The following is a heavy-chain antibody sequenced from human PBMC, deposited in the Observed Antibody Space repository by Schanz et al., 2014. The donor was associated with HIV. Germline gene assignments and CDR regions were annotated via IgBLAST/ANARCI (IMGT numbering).Heavy chain of an antibody. Sequence: VQVVESGGGVVQPGRSLRLSCAASGFTFSSYGMHWVRQAPGKGLEWVASIRGSGGSTYYTDSVKGRFTISRDNSKSTLYLQLSSLRADDTAIYYCAKGGSSSVLAYYYYGMDVWGQGTTVTVSS. V-gene: IGHV3-23*04. CDR1: GFTFSSYG. CDR3: AKGGSSSVLAYYYYGMDV. CDR2: IRGSGGST. J-gene: IGHJ6*02. D-gene: IGHD6-6*01.